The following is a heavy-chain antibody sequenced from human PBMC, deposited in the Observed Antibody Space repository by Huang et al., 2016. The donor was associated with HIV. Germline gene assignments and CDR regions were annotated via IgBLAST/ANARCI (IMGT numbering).Heavy chain of an antibody. D-gene: IGHD1-26*01. CDR3: VKGDIVGTANFFDY. V-gene: IGHV3-9*01. CDR2: ISWNSANR. CDR1: GFRFDNSA. J-gene: IGHJ4*02. Sequence: EVQLVESGGNLIQTGGSLRLACAASGFRFDNSAMYWVRQAPGKGLEWVSSISWNSANRAYGDSVKGRFTISRDNARNSLYLQMNSLRPDDTALYYCVKGDIVGTANFFDYWGQGTQVSVSS.